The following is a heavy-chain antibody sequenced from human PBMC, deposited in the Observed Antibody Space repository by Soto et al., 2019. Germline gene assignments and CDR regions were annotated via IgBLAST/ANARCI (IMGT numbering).Heavy chain of an antibody. CDR2: ISYDGSNK. J-gene: IGHJ6*02. D-gene: IGHD5-18*01. Sequence: QVQLVESGGGVVQPGRSLRLSCAASGFTFSSYAMHWVRQAPGKGLEWVAVISYDGSNKYYADCVKGRFTISRENSKNPQYLQMNSLRAKDTAVYYCARDILRLYSYGTSYGMDVWGQGTTVTVSS. CDR1: GFTFSSYA. CDR3: ARDILRLYSYGTSYGMDV. V-gene: IGHV3-30-3*01.